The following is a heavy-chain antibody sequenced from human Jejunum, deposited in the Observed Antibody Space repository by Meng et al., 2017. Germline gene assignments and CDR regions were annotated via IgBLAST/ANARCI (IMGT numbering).Heavy chain of an antibody. CDR3: ARDLGLPKTGTEFLY. V-gene: IGHV3-7*01. J-gene: IGHJ4*02. CDR2: ISPDGSQK. Sequence: GGSLRLSCVASGFTFSDYWMSWVRQAPGKGLEWVANISPDGSQKVYVGSVTGRFIISRDNAENSLYLQMDTVRPEDAAVYYCARDLGLPKTGTEFLYWGQGTLVTVSS. CDR1: GFTFSDYW. D-gene: IGHD1-1*01.